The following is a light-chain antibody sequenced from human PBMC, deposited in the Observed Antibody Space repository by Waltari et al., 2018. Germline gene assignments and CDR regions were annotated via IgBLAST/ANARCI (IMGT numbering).Light chain of an antibody. Sequence: DIQLTQSQSFLSASVGERVTITCRASQGIGNSLVWLQQKPGKTPNLLIYAASILQSGVPSRFSGSGAGTEFSLTITSLQPEDFATYYCLQLKAYPLTFGGGSKVEIK. CDR3: LQLKAYPLT. J-gene: IGKJ4*01. CDR1: QGIGNS. CDR2: AAS. V-gene: IGKV1-9*01.